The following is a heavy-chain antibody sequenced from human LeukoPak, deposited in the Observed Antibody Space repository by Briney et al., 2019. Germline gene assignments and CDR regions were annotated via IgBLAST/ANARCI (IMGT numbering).Heavy chain of an antibody. V-gene: IGHV3-7*01. D-gene: IGHD6-19*01. CDR3: ARDTDSSGWYGDYFDY. J-gene: IGHJ4*02. CDR2: IKQDGSEK. CDR1: GFTFSSYW. Sequence: GGSLRLSRAASGFTFSSYWMSWVRQAPGKGLEWVANIKQDGSEKYYVDSVKGRFTISRDNAKNSLYLQMNSLRAEDTAVYYCARDTDSSGWYGDYFDYWGQGTLVTVSS.